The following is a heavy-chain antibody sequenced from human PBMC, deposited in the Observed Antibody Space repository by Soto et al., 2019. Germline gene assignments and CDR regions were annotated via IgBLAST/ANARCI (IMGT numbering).Heavy chain of an antibody. Sequence: QLQLQESGPGLVKPSETLSLTCTVSGGSISSSSYYWGWIRQPPGKGLEWIGSIYYSGSTYYNPSLKSRVTISVDTSKNQFSLKLSSVPAADTAVYYCARRAHYDILTGYSHWGQGTLVTVSS. V-gene: IGHV4-39*01. CDR3: ARRAHYDILTGYSH. CDR2: IYYSGST. CDR1: GGSISSSSYY. J-gene: IGHJ4*02. D-gene: IGHD3-9*01.